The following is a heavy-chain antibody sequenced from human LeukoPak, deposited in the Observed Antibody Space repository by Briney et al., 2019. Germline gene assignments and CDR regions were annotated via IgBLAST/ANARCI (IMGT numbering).Heavy chain of an antibody. CDR3: AKDRDIVVVTMTFDI. D-gene: IGHD2-21*02. J-gene: IGHJ3*02. Sequence: GGSLRLSCAASGFTFSSYGMHWVRQAPGKGLEWVAVISYDGSNKYYADSVKGRFTISRDNSKNTLYLQMNSLRAEDTAVYYCAKDRDIVVVTMTFDIWGQGQWSPSLQ. CDR2: ISYDGSNK. V-gene: IGHV3-30*18. CDR1: GFTFSSYG.